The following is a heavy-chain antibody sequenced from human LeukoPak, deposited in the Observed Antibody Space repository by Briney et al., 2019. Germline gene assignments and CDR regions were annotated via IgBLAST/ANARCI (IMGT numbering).Heavy chain of an antibody. CDR1: GFTFSSHA. D-gene: IGHD3-10*01. Sequence: PGGSLRLSCAASGFTFSSHAMSWVRQAPGKGLEWVSAVSGSGSNTYYADSVKGRLTISRDNSKNTLYLQMNSLRVEDTAVYYRGGDRITMVRGAHPGNFDYWGQGTLVTVSS. J-gene: IGHJ4*02. CDR3: GGDRITMVRGAHPGNFDY. V-gene: IGHV3-23*01. CDR2: VSGSGSNT.